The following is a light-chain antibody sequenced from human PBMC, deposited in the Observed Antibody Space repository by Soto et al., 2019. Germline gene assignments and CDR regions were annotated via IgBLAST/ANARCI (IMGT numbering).Light chain of an antibody. V-gene: IGLV6-57*04. CDR1: SGSVAWNS. J-gene: IGLJ3*02. CDR3: QSYDSGNHWV. Sequence: NFMLTQPHSVSESPGKTVTISCTRSSGSVAWNSVQWYQQRPGSVPTTVIFEDDQRPSGVPDRFSGSIDTSSNSASLTISGLKIEDEADYYCQSYDSGNHWVFGGGTKVTVL. CDR2: EDD.